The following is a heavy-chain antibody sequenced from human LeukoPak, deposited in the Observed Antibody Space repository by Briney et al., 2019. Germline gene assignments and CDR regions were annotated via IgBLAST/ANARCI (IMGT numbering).Heavy chain of an antibody. J-gene: IGHJ6*03. Sequence: SETLSLTCTVSGGSISSGGYYWSWIRQPPGKGLEWIGYIYHSGGTYYNPSLKSRVTISVDRSKNQFSLKLSSVTAADTAVYYCARDGPPYSSSWYQPQTGYYYYMDVWGKGTTVTVSS. CDR1: GGSISSGGYY. V-gene: IGHV4-30-2*01. CDR2: IYHSGGT. CDR3: ARDGPPYSSSWYQPQTGYYYYMDV. D-gene: IGHD6-13*01.